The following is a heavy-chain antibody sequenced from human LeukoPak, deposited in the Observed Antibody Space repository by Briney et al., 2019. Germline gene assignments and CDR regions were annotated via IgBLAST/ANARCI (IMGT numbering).Heavy chain of an antibody. Sequence: SQTLPLTFAISVDSVSNTGAAWKWIRQSPSRGFEWLGRTYYRSKWFYDYAVSVKSRIIISPDTSKNQLSLQLNSMTPEDTAMYYCTRDPPTDQSYDLWGQGTLVTVSS. CDR2: TYYRSKWFY. D-gene: IGHD3-10*01. V-gene: IGHV6-1*01. CDR1: VDSVSNTGAA. J-gene: IGHJ5*02. CDR3: TRDPPTDQSYDL.